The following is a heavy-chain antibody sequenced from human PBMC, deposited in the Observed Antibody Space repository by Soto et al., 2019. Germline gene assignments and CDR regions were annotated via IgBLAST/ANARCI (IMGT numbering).Heavy chain of an antibody. V-gene: IGHV4-39*01. CDR3: AGYSSSFWFDP. CDR2: IYYSGST. D-gene: IGHD6-6*01. CDR1: GGSISSSSYY. Sequence: QLQLQESGPGLVKPSETLSLTCTVSGGSISSSSYYWGWIRQPPGKGLEWIGSIYYSGSTYYNPSLKSRVTISVDTSKNQFSLKLSSVTAADTAVYYCAGYSSSFWFDPWCQGTLVTVSS. J-gene: IGHJ5*02.